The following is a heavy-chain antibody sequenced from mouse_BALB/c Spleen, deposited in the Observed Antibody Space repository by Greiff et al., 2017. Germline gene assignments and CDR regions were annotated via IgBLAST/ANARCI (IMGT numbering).Heavy chain of an antibody. J-gene: IGHJ4*01. Sequence: LVEPGASVKIPCKASGYTFTDYNMDWVKQSHGKSLEWIGDINPNNGGTIYNQKFKGKATLTVDKSSSTAYMELRSLTSEDTAVYYCANRYDEVDYWGQGTSVTVSS. CDR2: INPNNGGT. CDR3: ANRYDEVDY. V-gene: IGHV1-18*01. D-gene: IGHD2-14*01. CDR1: GYTFTDYN.